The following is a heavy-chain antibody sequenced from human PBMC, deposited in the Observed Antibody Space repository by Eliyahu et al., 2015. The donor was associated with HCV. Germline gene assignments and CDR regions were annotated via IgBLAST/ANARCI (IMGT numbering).Heavy chain of an antibody. D-gene: IGHD1-1*01. CDR2: ISRSGSTI. J-gene: IGHJ4*02. Sequence: QVQLVESGGGLVKPGGSLRLSWXXSGFTFSDYYMXWXRQAPGKGLEWVSYISRSGSTIYYADSVKGRFTISRDNAKNSLYLQMNSLRAEDTAVYYCASGDALTTDYYFDYWGQGTLVTVSS. CDR1: GFTFSDYY. V-gene: IGHV3-11*04. CDR3: ASGDALTTDYYFDY.